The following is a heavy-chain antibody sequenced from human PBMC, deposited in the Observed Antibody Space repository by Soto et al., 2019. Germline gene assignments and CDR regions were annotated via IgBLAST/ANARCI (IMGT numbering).Heavy chain of an antibody. J-gene: IGHJ4*02. CDR2: ISGSGGST. D-gene: IGHD6-19*01. Sequence: GGSLRLSCAAPGLTFSNYAMSWVRQAPGKGLEWVSAISGSGGSTFYADSVKGRFTISRDNSKNTLYLQMNSLRAGDTAVYFCAGRIAVAGTLAYWGQGTLVTVSS. CDR1: GLTFSNYA. V-gene: IGHV3-23*01. CDR3: AGRIAVAGTLAY.